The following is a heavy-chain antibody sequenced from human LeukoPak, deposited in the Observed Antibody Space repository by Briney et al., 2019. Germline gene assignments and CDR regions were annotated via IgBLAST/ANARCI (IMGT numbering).Heavy chain of an antibody. D-gene: IGHD3-22*01. CDR1: GYTFTCYY. J-gene: IGHJ5*02. CDR3: ARDLGYYYDGSGYYENWFDP. CDR2: INPNSGGT. Sequence: GASXKVSCKASGYTFTCYYMHWVRQAPGQGLEWMGRINPNSGGTNYAQKFQGRATMTRDTSISTAYMELSRLRSDDTAVYYCARDLGYYYDGSGYYENWFDPWGQGTLVTVSS. V-gene: IGHV1-2*06.